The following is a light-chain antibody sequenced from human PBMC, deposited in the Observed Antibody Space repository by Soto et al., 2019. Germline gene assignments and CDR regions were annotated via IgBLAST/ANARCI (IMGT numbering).Light chain of an antibody. V-gene: IGKV3-15*01. CDR2: SAS. CDR1: QSISSE. J-gene: IGKJ2*01. Sequence: EIVMTQSPATLSVSPGERATLSCRASQSISSELAWYQQKPGQPPRLLIYSASTRATGVPARFTGSGSGSEFTLTTSGLRSEDFAVYYCQQGHNWPLTFGQGTRLEI. CDR3: QQGHNWPLT.